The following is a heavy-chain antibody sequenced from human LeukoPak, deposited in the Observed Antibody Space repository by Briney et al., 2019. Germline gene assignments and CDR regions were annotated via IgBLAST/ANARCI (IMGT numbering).Heavy chain of an antibody. CDR1: GGSFSGYY. CDR2: INQSGST. J-gene: IGHJ4*02. CDR3: ARRSRDSSGWYNFDY. V-gene: IGHV4-34*01. D-gene: IGHD6-19*01. Sequence: SETLSLTCAVYGGSFSGYYWSWIRQPPGKGLEWIGEINQSGSTTYNPSLKSRVTISVDTSKNQFSLKLSSVTAADTAVYYCARRSRDSSGWYNFDYWGQGTLVTVSS.